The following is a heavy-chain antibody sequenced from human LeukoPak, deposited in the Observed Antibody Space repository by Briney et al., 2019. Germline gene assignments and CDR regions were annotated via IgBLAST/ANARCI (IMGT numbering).Heavy chain of an antibody. Sequence: PGGSLRLSCAASGFTFSTYAMSWVRQAPGKGLEWVSSFSGSRDSSGDSTYYADSVKGRFTISRDNSKNMLYLQMNSLRAEDTAVYYCARDLYPSSPTYSDYYGNNGDYWGQGTLVTVSS. D-gene: IGHD3-10*01. V-gene: IGHV3-23*01. CDR2: FSGSRDSSGDST. CDR3: ARDLYPSSPTYSDYYGNNGDY. J-gene: IGHJ4*02. CDR1: GFTFSTYA.